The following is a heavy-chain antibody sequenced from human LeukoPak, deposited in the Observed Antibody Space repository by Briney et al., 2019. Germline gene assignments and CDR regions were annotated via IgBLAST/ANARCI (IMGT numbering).Heavy chain of an antibody. J-gene: IGHJ4*02. V-gene: IGHV3-30*03. CDR1: GFPFSSYV. D-gene: IGHD4-17*01. CDR2: TSYDGSNK. CDR3: ARDRGAYGDYLPVDY. Sequence: GGSLRLSCAASGFPFSSYVMHWVRQAPGKGLEWVSFTSYDGSNKYYADSVKGRFTISRDNSKNTLYLQMNSLRAEDTAVYYCARDRGAYGDYLPVDYWGQGTLVTVSS.